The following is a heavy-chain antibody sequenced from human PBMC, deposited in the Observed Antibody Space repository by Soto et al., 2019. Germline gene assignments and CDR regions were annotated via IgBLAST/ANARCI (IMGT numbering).Heavy chain of an antibody. V-gene: IGHV3-33*01. CDR1: GFTFSSYG. J-gene: IGHJ4*02. Sequence: GGSLRLSCVGSGFTFSSYGMLWVRQGPGKGLEWVAVIQDDGSKEYYADSMKGRFTISRDNSKNTQYLQTNSLRVEDTAVYYCARDGYCSGGSCYSVPVFDYWGQGTLVTVSS. CDR2: IQDDGSKE. D-gene: IGHD2-15*01. CDR3: ARDGYCSGGSCYSVPVFDY.